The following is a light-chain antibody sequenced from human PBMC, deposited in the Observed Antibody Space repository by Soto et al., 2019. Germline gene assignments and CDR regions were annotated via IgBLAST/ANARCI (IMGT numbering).Light chain of an antibody. Sequence: DSQMTQSPSSLSASVGDRVTITCRASQSISNFLSWYQKKPGKAPKLLIYAASNLQSGVPSRFIGSGSGIDFTLTIRSLEPEDFVTYYCQQSYSTPMYTFGQGTKLEIK. J-gene: IGKJ2*01. CDR3: QQSYSTPMYT. V-gene: IGKV1-39*01. CDR2: AAS. CDR1: QSISNF.